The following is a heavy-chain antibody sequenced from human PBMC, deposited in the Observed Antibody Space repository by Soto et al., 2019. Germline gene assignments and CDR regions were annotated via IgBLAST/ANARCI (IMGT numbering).Heavy chain of an antibody. D-gene: IGHD3-10*01. J-gene: IGHJ4*02. CDR3: AFAIGSGSYSTFDY. CDR1: GGTISSYT. CDR2: IIPILGIA. V-gene: IGHV1-69*02. Sequence: SVKVSCKASGGTISSYTLWSVRQAPGQGLEWMGRIIPILGIANYAQKFQGRVTITADKSTSTAYMELSSLRSEDTAVYYCAFAIGSGSYSTFDYWGQGTLVTAPQ.